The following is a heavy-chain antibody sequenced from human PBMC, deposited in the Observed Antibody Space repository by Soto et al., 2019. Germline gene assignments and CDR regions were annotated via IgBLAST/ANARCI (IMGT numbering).Heavy chain of an antibody. CDR1: GGTFDNFI. CDR2: IVPMLGTP. V-gene: IGHV1-69*01. D-gene: IGHD1-26*01. CDR3: ARNGTYSSSLSQYSGMAA. J-gene: IGHJ6*02. Sequence: QVQLVQSGAEVKEPGSSVRVSCKASGGTFDNFIMNWVRQTPGQGLEWMGGIVPMLGTPTYAEKFKGRVTISATGSTSTMYTEVTSLRSEDTAIYYCARNGTYSSSLSQYSGMAAWGQGTTVTVSS.